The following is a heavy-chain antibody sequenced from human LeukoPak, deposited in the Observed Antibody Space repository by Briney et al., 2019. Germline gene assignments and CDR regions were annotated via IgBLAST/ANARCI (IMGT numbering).Heavy chain of an antibody. CDR3: ARSGDGDRSPLGDWFFDL. J-gene: IGHJ2*01. CDR1: GYSFTDYY. CDR2: INPKSGGT. D-gene: IGHD3-22*01. Sequence: ASVKVSCKASGYSFTDYYIHWVRLAPGQGLEWMGWINPKSGGTHYAQKFQGRVSMTRDTSISTAYMELNKLKSDDTAVYYCARSGDGDRSPLGDWFFDLWGRGTLVTVSS. V-gene: IGHV1-2*02.